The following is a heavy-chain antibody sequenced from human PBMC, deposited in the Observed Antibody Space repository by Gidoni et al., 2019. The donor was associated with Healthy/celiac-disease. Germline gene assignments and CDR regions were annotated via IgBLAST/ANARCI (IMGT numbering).Heavy chain of an antibody. J-gene: IGHJ4*02. V-gene: IGHV3-23*01. CDR2: ISGSGGST. D-gene: IGHD2-2*01. CDR1: GFTFSSYA. Sequence: EVQLLESGGGLVQPGGSLRLSCAASGFTFSSYAMSGVRQAPGKGLECVSAISGSGGSTYYADSVKGRFTISRDNSKNTLYLQMNSLRAEDTAVYYCAKGPIVVVPAAMMHYFDYWGQGTLVTVSS. CDR3: AKGPIVVVPAAMMHYFDY.